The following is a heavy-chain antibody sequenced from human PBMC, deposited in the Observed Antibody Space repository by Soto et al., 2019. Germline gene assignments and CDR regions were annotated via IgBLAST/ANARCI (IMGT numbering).Heavy chain of an antibody. Sequence: QVQLVQSGAEVKKPGASVKVSCKASGYTFTSYGISWVRQAPGQGLEWMGWISAYNGNTNYAQKLQGRVTMTTDTSTRTAYMELRSLKSDDTAVYYWSRTDYDFWRGYFDHWGQGTLVTGPS. V-gene: IGHV1-18*01. D-gene: IGHD3-3*01. CDR3: SRTDYDFWRGYFDH. CDR1: GYTFTSYG. J-gene: IGHJ4*02. CDR2: ISAYNGNT.